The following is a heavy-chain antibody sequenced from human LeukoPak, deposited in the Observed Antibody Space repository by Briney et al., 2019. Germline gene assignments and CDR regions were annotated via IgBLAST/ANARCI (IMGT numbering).Heavy chain of an antibody. V-gene: IGHV3-30*02. J-gene: IGHJ4*02. Sequence: GGSLRLSCAASGFTFSSYGMHWVRQAPGKGLEWVSFIRYDGSNEYYADSVRGRFTISRDNSKNTLYLQMNSLRAEDTAVYYCARELNYWGQGTLVTVSS. CDR3: ARELNY. CDR1: GFTFSSYG. CDR2: IRYDGSNE.